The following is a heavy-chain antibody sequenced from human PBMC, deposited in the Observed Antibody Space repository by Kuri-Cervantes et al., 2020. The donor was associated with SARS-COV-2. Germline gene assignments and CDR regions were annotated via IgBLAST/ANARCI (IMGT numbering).Heavy chain of an antibody. J-gene: IGHJ5*02. V-gene: IGHV4-59*12. CDR2: IHHTGST. D-gene: IGHD3-3*01. Sequence: GSLRLSCSVSGDSINAYYWSWIRQTSGKGLECIGYIHHTGSTNYNPSLKSRVTISVDTSKNQFSLKLSSVTAADTAVYYCARGPGGYYEFWSGYPNWFDHWGQGTLVTVSS. CDR3: ARGPGGYYEFWSGYPNWFDH. CDR1: GDSINAYY.